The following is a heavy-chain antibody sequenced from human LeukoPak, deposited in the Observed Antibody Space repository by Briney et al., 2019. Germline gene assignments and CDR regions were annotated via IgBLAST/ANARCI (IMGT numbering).Heavy chain of an antibody. J-gene: IGHJ4*02. V-gene: IGHV3-23*01. CDR1: GFTFSTYA. CDR3: AKQSPYGGRFGVDDD. Sequence: GGSLRLSCAASGFTFSTYAMSWVRQAPGKGPEWVSAINTNSGSIYYTDSVKGRFTTSRDNSKNTLYLQMNDLRPEDTAVYSCAKQSPYGGRFGVDDDWGRGTLVTVSS. D-gene: IGHD1-26*01. CDR2: INTNSGSI.